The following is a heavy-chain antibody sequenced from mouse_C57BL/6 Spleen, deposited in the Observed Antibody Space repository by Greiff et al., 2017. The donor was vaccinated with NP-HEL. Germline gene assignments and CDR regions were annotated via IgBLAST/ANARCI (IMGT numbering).Heavy chain of an antibody. J-gene: IGHJ3*01. CDR2: IDPANGNT. CDR3: ATITTVVAPPGCVY. CDR1: GFNIKNTY. V-gene: IGHV14-3*01. Sequence: VQLQQSVAELVRPGASVKLSCTASGFNIKNTYMHWVKQRPEQGLEWIGRIDPANGNTKYAPKFQGKATITSAPSSNTAYLQLSSLTSEDTAIYYCATITTVVAPPGCVYWGQGTLVTVSA. D-gene: IGHD1-1*01.